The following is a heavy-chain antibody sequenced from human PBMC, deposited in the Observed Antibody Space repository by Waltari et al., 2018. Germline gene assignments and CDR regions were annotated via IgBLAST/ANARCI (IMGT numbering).Heavy chain of an antibody. V-gene: IGHV3-64*07. J-gene: IGHJ4*02. CDR2: ISSNGGST. Sequence: EVQLVESGGGLVQPGGSLRLSCAASGFTFSSYAMHWVSQAPGKGLEYVSAISSNGGSTYYADSVKGRFTISRDNSKNTLYLQMGSLRAEDMAVYYCARETGTTVGLYYFDYWGQGTLVTVSS. D-gene: IGHD4-17*01. CDR1: GFTFSSYA. CDR3: ARETGTTVGLYYFDY.